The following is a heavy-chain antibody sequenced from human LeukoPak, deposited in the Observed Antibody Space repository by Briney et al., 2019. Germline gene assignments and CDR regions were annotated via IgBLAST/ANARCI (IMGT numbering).Heavy chain of an antibody. J-gene: IGHJ4*02. V-gene: IGHV3-7*01. Sequence: GGSLRLSCAASGFTFSSYWTSWVRQAPGKGLEWVANIKQDGSEKYYVDSVKGRFTISRDNAKNSLYLQMNSLRAEDTAVYYCVFNWNYVGMAVYYFDYWGQGTLVTVSS. D-gene: IGHD1-7*01. CDR1: GFTFSSYW. CDR2: IKQDGSEK. CDR3: VFNWNYVGMAVYYFDY.